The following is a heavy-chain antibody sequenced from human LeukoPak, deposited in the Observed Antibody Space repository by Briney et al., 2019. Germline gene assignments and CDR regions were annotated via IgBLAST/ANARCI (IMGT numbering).Heavy chain of an antibody. Sequence: GGSLRLSCAASGFTFSDYYMSWIRQAPGKGLEWASYISSSGSTIYYADSVKGRFTISRDNAKNSLYLQMNSLRAEDTAVYYRARDEASYGMDVWGQGTTVTVSS. V-gene: IGHV3-11*01. D-gene: IGHD2-21*01. J-gene: IGHJ6*02. CDR3: ARDEASYGMDV. CDR2: ISSSGSTI. CDR1: GFTFSDYY.